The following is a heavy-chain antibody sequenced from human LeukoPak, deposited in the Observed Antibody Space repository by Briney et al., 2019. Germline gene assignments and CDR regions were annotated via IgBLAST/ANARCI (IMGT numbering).Heavy chain of an antibody. V-gene: IGHV3-11*01. D-gene: IGHD3-10*01. Sequence: GGSLRLSCAASGFPFSNYYMTWIRQAPGKGLEWISYISNSGSIIYYADSVKGRFTISRDNTKNSLYLQMNSLRAEDTAVYYCARDRGFGWYFDLWGRGTPVTVSS. CDR2: ISNSGSII. J-gene: IGHJ2*01. CDR1: GFPFSNYY. CDR3: ARDRGFGWYFDL.